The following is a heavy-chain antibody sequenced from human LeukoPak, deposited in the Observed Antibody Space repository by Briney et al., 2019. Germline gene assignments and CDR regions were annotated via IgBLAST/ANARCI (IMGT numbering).Heavy chain of an antibody. CDR2: FFNTGNT. CDR1: GGSINSHY. Sequence: PSETLSLTCSVSGGSINSHYWSWIRQPPGKRLEWIGYFFNTGNTNYNPSLASRVTMSVDTSRAQFFLRLSPVTAADTAIYYCASRPADTTWYGVFDYWSQGTLVTVSS. D-gene: IGHD3-10*01. CDR3: ASRPADTTWYGVFDY. J-gene: IGHJ4*02. V-gene: IGHV4-59*11.